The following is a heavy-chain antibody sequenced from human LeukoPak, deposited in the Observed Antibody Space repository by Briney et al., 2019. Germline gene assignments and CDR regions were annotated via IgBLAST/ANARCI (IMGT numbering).Heavy chain of an antibody. V-gene: IGHV4-59*08. D-gene: IGHD1-26*01. CDR2: IYYSGST. J-gene: IGHJ3*02. Sequence: SETLSLTCTVSGGSISSYYWSWIRQPPGKGLEWIGYIYYSGSTNYNPSLKSRVTISVDTSKNQFSLKLSSVAAADTAVYYCARRSYRGAFDIWGQGTMVTVSS. CDR1: GGSISSYY. CDR3: ARRSYRGAFDI.